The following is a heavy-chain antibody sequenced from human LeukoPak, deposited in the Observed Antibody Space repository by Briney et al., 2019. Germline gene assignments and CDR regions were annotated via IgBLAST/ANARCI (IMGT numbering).Heavy chain of an antibody. V-gene: IGHV3-7*01. CDR2: IKQDGSEK. J-gene: IGHJ3*02. CDR3: ARGQWLVGKSAFDI. D-gene: IGHD6-19*01. CDR1: GFTFSSYW. Sequence: VGSLRLSCAASGFTFSSYWMSWVRQAPGKGLEWVANIKQDGSEKYYVDSVKGRFTISRDNAKNSLYLQMNSLRAEDTAVYYCARGQWLVGKSAFDIWGQGTMVTISS.